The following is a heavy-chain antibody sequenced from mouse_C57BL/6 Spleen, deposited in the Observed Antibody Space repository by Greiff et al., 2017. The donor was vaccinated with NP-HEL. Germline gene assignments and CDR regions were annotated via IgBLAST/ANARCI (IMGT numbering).Heavy chain of an antibody. D-gene: IGHD1-1*01. CDR1: GYSFTDYN. CDR2: INPNYGTT. CDR3: ACIKLFPWYFDV. V-gene: IGHV1-39*01. J-gene: IGHJ1*03. Sequence: EVQLQQSGPELVKPGASVKISCKASGYSFTDYNMNWVKQSNGKSLEWIGVINPNYGTTSYNQKFKGKATLTVDQSSSTAYMQLNSLTSEDSAVYYWACIKLFPWYFDVWGTGTTVTVSS.